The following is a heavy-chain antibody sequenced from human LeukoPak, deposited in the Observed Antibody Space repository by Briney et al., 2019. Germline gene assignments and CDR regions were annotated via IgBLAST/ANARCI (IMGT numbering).Heavy chain of an antibody. V-gene: IGHV3-21*01. Sequence: GGSLRLSCAASGFTFSSYSMNWVRQAPGKGLEWVLSISSSSSYIYYADSVKGRFTISRDNAKNSLYLQMNSLRAEDTAVYYCARMMDRGHYYGMDVWGQGTTVTVSS. CDR1: GFTFSSYS. D-gene: IGHD3-10*01. J-gene: IGHJ6*02. CDR2: ISSSSSYI. CDR3: ARMMDRGHYYGMDV.